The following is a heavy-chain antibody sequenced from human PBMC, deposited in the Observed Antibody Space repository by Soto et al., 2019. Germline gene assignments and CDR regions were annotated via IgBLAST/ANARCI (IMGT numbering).Heavy chain of an antibody. J-gene: IGHJ6*02. V-gene: IGHV1-69*01. Sequence: HVQLVQSGAEVKKPGSSVKVSGKASGGTFSSYAISWVRQAPGHGLEWMGGIIPIFGTANYAQKFQGRVTITADESTSTAYMELSSLRAEDTAVYYCARSQGSGNLIDYYYYYGMDVWGQGTTVTVSS. CDR2: IIPIFGTA. D-gene: IGHD3-10*01. CDR3: ARSQGSGNLIDYYYYYGMDV. CDR1: GGTFSSYA.